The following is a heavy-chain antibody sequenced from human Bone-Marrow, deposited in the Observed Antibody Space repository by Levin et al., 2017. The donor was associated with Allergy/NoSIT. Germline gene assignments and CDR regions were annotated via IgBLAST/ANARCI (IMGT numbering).Heavy chain of an antibody. Sequence: ASVKVSCKASGGTFSSYAISWVRQAPGQGLEWMGGIIPIFGTANYAQKFQGRVTITADESTSTAYMELSSLRSEDTAVYYCARHRYCSSTSCYSGGYYYGMDVWGQGTTVTVSS. CDR2: IIPIFGTA. V-gene: IGHV1-69*13. CDR3: ARHRYCSSTSCYSGGYYYGMDV. CDR1: GGTFSSYA. J-gene: IGHJ6*02. D-gene: IGHD2-2*02.